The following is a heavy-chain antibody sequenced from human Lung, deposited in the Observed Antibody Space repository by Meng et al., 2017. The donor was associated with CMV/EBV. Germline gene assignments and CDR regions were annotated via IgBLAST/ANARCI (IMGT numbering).Heavy chain of an antibody. CDR3: ARGLRRPSSAIDFDY. Sequence: QVPLVQSGAEVKKPGASVKVSCRASGYTFTNYNINWVRQATGQGLEWMGWMNPNTGNTGYGQKFQGRITMTRNTAISTAYMELSSLTSDDTAVYFCARGLRRPSSAIDFDYWGQGTLVTVSS. D-gene: IGHD2-2*01. J-gene: IGHJ4*02. CDR2: MNPNTGNT. V-gene: IGHV1-8*01. CDR1: GYTFTNYN.